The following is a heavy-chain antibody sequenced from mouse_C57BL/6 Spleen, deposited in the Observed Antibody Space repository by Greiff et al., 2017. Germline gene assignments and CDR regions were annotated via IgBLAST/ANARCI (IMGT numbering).Heavy chain of an antibody. Sequence: VQLQPSGAELVRPGASVKLSCTASGFNIKDDYMHWVKQRPEQGLEWIGWIDPENGDTEYASKFQGKATITADTSSNTAYLQLSSLTSEDTAVYYCTTPFYFDYWGQGTTLTVSS. V-gene: IGHV14-4*01. CDR2: IDPENGDT. CDR1: GFNIKDDY. CDR3: TTPFYFDY. J-gene: IGHJ2*01.